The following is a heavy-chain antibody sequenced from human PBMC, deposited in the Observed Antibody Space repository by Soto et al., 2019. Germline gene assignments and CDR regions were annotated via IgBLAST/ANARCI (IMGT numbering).Heavy chain of an antibody. CDR2: ISDSGGST. CDR1: GFTFSSYA. Sequence: GGSLRLSCAASGFTFSSYAMSWVRQAPGKGLEWVSGISDSGGSTDYADSVKGRFTISRDNSKNTLYLQMSSLRADDTAVYYCAKGSLGTTIMFYYGMDVWGQGTTVTVSS. J-gene: IGHJ6*02. V-gene: IGHV3-23*01. D-gene: IGHD1-7*01. CDR3: AKGSLGTTIMFYYGMDV.